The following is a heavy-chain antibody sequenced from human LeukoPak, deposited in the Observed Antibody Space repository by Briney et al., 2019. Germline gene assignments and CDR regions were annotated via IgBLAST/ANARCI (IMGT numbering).Heavy chain of an antibody. CDR2: IKQDGSEK. CDR3: ARERKPLGQPLFLDY. CDR1: GFTFSSYW. Sequence: PGGSLRLSCAASGFTFSSYWMSWVRQAPGQGLEWAADIKQDGSEKYYMYSVRGRFTISRDNAKNSLSLQMNSLRAEDTAVYYCARERKPLGQPLFLDYWGQGALVTVSS. J-gene: IGHJ4*02. D-gene: IGHD1-14*01. V-gene: IGHV3-7*05.